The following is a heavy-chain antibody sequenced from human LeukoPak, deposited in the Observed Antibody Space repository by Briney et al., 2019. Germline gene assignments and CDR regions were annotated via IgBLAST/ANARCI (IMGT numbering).Heavy chain of an antibody. CDR2: IWYDGSDK. CDR3: ARAVMVSLGYDSRGYSQD. J-gene: IGHJ4*02. V-gene: IGHV3-33*01. CDR1: GFTFSSYG. Sequence: PGGSLRLSCEASGFTFSSYGMHWVRQAPGKGLEWVAVIWYDGSDKYYADSVKGRFSISRDNSKNTLYLQMNSLRDEDTAVYYCARAVMVSLGYDSRGYSQDWGQGSLVTVSS. D-gene: IGHD3-22*01.